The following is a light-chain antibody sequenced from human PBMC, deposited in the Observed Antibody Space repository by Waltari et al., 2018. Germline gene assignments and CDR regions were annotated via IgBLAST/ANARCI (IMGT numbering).Light chain of an antibody. CDR1: DANIHTNF. CDR2: RNT. V-gene: IGLV1-44*01. J-gene: IGLJ3*02. CDR3: ATWDGSVNGDWV. Sequence: QSVLSQPPAASGTPGQRVTLSCSGTDANIHTNFVHWYHQPPGAAPPLLLPRNTQRPSGVPDRFSGSKSGTSASLAISGLRSEDEALYYCATWDGSVNGDWVFGGGTKLTVL.